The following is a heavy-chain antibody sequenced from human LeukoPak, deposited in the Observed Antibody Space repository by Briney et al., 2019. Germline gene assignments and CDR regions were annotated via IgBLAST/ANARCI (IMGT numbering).Heavy chain of an antibody. CDR1: GGSISSYY. D-gene: IGHD6-6*01. CDR2: IYYSGST. V-gene: IGHV4-59*01. Sequence: SETLSLTCTVSGGSISSYYWRWIRQPPGKGLEWIGYIYYSGSTNYNPSLKSRVTISVDTSKNQFSLKLSSVTAADTAVYYCARGLKYSPPFDYWGQGTLVTVSS. J-gene: IGHJ4*02. CDR3: ARGLKYSPPFDY.